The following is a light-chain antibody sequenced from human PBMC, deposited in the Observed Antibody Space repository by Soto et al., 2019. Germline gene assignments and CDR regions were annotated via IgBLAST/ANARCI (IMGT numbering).Light chain of an antibody. CDR1: SSDVGGYNY. J-gene: IGLJ1*01. Sequence: QSALTQPRSVSGSPGQSVTISCTGTSSDVGGYNYVSWYQQHPGKAPKLMIYDVSKRPSGVPDRFSGSKSGNTASLTISGLQAEDEPVYYCCSYAGSYTRWVFGTGTKLTVL. V-gene: IGLV2-11*01. CDR2: DVS. CDR3: CSYAGSYTRWV.